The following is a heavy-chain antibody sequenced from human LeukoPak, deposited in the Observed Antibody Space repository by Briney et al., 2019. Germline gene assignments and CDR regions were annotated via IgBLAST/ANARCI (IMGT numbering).Heavy chain of an antibody. Sequence: SGRSLRLSCAASGFTFSSYGMHWVRQAPGKGLEWVAVIWYDGSNKYYADSVKGRFTISRDNAKNSLYLQMNSLRAEDTAVYYCARVPGYSSSHYFDYWGQGTLVTVSS. D-gene: IGHD6-13*01. CDR1: GFTFSSYG. CDR2: IWYDGSNK. J-gene: IGHJ4*02. V-gene: IGHV3-33*03. CDR3: ARVPGYSSSHYFDY.